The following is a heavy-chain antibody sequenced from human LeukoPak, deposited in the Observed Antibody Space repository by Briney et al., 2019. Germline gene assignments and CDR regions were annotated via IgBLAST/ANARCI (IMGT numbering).Heavy chain of an antibody. Sequence: SETLSLTCTVSGYSISRGYSWGWIRQPPGKGLEWIGNIYHSGSTNYSPSLKSRVTISVDTSKNQFSLKLSSVNAADTAVYYCASAGRSPHDYWGQGTLVTVSS. J-gene: IGHJ4*02. CDR3: ASAGRSPHDY. V-gene: IGHV4-38-2*02. CDR1: GYSISRGYS. CDR2: IYHSGST.